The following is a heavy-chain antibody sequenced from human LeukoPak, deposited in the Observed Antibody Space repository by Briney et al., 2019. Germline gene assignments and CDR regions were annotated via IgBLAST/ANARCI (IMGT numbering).Heavy chain of an antibody. V-gene: IGHV3-23*01. J-gene: IGHJ5*02. CDR3: AEGGSRDGFDP. D-gene: IGHD5-24*01. Sequence: GGSLRLSCAASGFTFSSYVMTWVRQAPGKGLEWVSAITGSGYSTYYADSVKGRFTISRDNSKNTLHLQMNSLRAEYTGVYYWAEGGSRDGFDPWGQGTLVTVSS. CDR1: GFTFSSYV. CDR2: ITGSGYST.